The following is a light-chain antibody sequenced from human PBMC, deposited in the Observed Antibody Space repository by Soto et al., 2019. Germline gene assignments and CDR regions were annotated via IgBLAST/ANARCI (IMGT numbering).Light chain of an antibody. CDR1: QSITSY. CDR2: DAV. Sequence: EIVLTQSPAYLSLTPGERVTLSCRASQSITSYLAWYQKKPGQTPRLLIYDAVNRATGVPDRFSGGGSGTDFTLTISNLETEDSAVYYCQQRSIWPPEFTFGQGTRVEIK. CDR3: QQRSIWPPEFT. V-gene: IGKV3-11*01. J-gene: IGKJ2*01.